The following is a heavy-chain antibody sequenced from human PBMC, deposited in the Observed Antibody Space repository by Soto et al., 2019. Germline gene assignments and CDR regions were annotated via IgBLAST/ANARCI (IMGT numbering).Heavy chain of an antibody. Sequence: GGSLRLSCAAFGLTLSTSSMNWVRQAPGRGLEWISYIRRHTSVTAYADSAEGRFTISRDDSKNTLYLQMNSLRDEDTAIYYCVRDPVIFHAGSGWYYIVDWGQGTQVTVSS. D-gene: IGHD6-13*01. V-gene: IGHV3-48*02. CDR2: IRRHTSVT. CDR1: GLTLSTSS. CDR3: VRDPVIFHAGSGWYYIVD. J-gene: IGHJ4*02.